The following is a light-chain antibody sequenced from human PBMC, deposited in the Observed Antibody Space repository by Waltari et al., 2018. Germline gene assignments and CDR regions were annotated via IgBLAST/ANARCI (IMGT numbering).Light chain of an antibody. CDR3: QHYVTLPVT. J-gene: IGKJ1*01. CDR2: HAS. V-gene: IGKV3-20*01. Sequence: EIVLTQSPGTLSLSSGERAPLSCRTSQSISKYLAWYQQKPGQATRLLIYHASSSATGIPDRFSGSGSGTDFSLTISRLEPEDFAVYYCQHYVTLPVTFGQGTKVEIK. CDR1: QSISKY.